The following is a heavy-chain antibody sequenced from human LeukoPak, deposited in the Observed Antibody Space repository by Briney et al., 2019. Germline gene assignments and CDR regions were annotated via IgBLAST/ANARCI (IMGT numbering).Heavy chain of an antibody. D-gene: IGHD5-18*01. CDR1: GFTFVNYG. V-gene: IGHV3-23*03. CDR2: IVGSGGNPYSDEST. CDR3: ARDGYSYGYRYYYYYMDV. Sequence: GGSLRLSCAASGFTFVNYGMSWVRQAPGKGLEWVSAIVGSGGNPYSDESTFYADSVRGRFTISRDNSKNTLYLQMNSLRAEDTAVYYCARDGYSYGYRYYYYYMDVWGKGTTVTVSS. J-gene: IGHJ6*03.